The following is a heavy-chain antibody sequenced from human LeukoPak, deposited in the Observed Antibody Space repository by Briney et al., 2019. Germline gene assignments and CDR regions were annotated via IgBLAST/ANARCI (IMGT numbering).Heavy chain of an antibody. Sequence: GASVKVSCKASGYTFTGYYMHWVRQAPGQGLEWMGGIIPIFGTANYAQKFQGRVTITADKSTSTAYMELSSLRSEDTAVYYCARAHPTGSGSSYCYYYYYMDVWGKGTTVTVSS. CDR2: IIPIFGTA. CDR1: GYTFTGYY. CDR3: ARAHPTGSGSSYCYYYYYMDV. D-gene: IGHD3-10*01. V-gene: IGHV1-69*06. J-gene: IGHJ6*03.